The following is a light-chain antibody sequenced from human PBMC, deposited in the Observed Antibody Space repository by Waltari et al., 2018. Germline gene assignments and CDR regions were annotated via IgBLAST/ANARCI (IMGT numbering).Light chain of an antibody. Sequence: EIVMTQSPLSLPVTPGEPASVSCRSSQSLLHSNGYTFLDWYVQKPGQSPQLLIYMVSKRASVVPDRFSGSGSGTDFTLEISRVEAEDVGVYYCMQARQTPWTFGQGTKVEIK. CDR2: MVS. CDR3: MQARQTPWT. V-gene: IGKV2-28*01. CDR1: QSLLHSNGYTF. J-gene: IGKJ1*01.